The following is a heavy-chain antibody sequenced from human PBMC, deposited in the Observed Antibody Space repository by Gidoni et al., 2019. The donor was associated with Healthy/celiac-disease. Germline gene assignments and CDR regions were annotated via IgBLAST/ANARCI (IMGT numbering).Heavy chain of an antibody. Sequence: QVQLVESGGGVGQPGRSLRLSCEASGLTFSRYGMHWVRQAPGKGREWVAVISYDGSNKYYADSVKGRFTISRDNSKNTLYLQMNSLRAEDTAVYYCAKDAAGYSYGTTLDYWGQGTLVTVSS. CDR2: ISYDGSNK. CDR1: GLTFSRYG. J-gene: IGHJ4*02. D-gene: IGHD5-18*01. CDR3: AKDAAGYSYGTTLDY. V-gene: IGHV3-30*18.